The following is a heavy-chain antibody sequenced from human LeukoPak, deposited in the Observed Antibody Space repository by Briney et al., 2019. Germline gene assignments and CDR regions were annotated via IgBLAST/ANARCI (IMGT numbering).Heavy chain of an antibody. Sequence: GGSLRLSCAASGFTFSSSWMSCVRQARGRGVEWVANIKEDGSEKYYVDSVKGRFTISRDNAKNSLSLQMSSLRAEDTAVYYCAKDRLRFSYWGQGTLVTVSS. D-gene: IGHD3-16*01. J-gene: IGHJ4*02. CDR2: IKEDGSEK. CDR3: AKDRLRFSY. V-gene: IGHV3-7*03. CDR1: GFTFSSSW.